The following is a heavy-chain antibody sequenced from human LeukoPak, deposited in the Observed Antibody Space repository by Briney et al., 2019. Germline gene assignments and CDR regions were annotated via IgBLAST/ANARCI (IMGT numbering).Heavy chain of an antibody. Sequence: GGSLRLSCAASGFNFHDFSMHWVRQVPGQGPDWVSLISGDGVTTYYSDSVKDRFTISRDNNKNLLFLLMNSLRVEDSAIYYCAKGNNTISFNFDYWGRGSLVIVSS. J-gene: IGHJ4*02. CDR3: AKGNNTISFNFDY. V-gene: IGHV3-43*02. CDR1: GFNFHDFS. CDR2: ISGDGVTT. D-gene: IGHD2-2*01.